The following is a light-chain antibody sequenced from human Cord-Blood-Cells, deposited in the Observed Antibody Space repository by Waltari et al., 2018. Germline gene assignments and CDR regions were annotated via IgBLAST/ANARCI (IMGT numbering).Light chain of an antibody. CDR1: QSIRSY. CDR2: AAS. Sequence: DIQMTHSPSSLSASVGDRVTITCRASQSIRSYLNWYQQKPGKAPKLLIYAASSLQSGVPSRFSGSGSGTDFTLTISSLQPEDFATYYCQQSYSTLWTFGQGTKVEIK. J-gene: IGKJ1*01. V-gene: IGKV1-39*01. CDR3: QQSYSTLWT.